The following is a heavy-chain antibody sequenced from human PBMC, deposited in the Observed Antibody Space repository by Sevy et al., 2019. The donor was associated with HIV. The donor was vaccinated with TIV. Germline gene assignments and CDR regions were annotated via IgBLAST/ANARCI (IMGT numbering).Heavy chain of an antibody. CDR3: AKGALSSGNIVGASKIDY. J-gene: IGHJ4*02. CDR1: GFMFSNYA. CDR2: VSGSGDST. D-gene: IGHD1-26*01. V-gene: IGHV3-23*01. Sequence: GGSLRLSCAASGFMFSNYAMSWVRQAPGKGLEWVSSVSGSGDSTYYTDSVKGRFTISRDNFKNILYLQMNSLRAEDTTVYYCAKGALSSGNIVGASKIDYWGQGTLVTVSS.